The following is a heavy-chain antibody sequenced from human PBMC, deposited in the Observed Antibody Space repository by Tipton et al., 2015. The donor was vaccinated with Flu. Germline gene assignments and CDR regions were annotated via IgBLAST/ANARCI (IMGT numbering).Heavy chain of an antibody. J-gene: IGHJ3*02. V-gene: IGHV4-38-2*01. CDR2: IYRSGSP. Sequence: TLSLTCAVSGYSISSGYYWGWVRQSPGKGLEWIGSIYRSGSPYYNPSLKSRVTISVDTSKNQFSLKLSSVTAADTAIYYCARRPYMSSSDLYAFDIWGQGTMVTVSS. CDR3: ARRPYMSSSDLYAFDI. D-gene: IGHD6-6*01. CDR1: GYSISSGYY.